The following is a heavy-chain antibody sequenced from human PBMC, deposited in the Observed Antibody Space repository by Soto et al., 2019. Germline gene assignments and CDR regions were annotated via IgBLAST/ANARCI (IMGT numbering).Heavy chain of an antibody. J-gene: IGHJ4*02. D-gene: IGHD3-22*01. CDR3: AKDSGYDSTD. Sequence: EVQLLESGGGLVQPGGSLRLSCAASGFTFGSYGMSWVRQAPGKGLEWISGLSGSGSSTYTYYADSVKGRFTISRDNSKSTLYLQMHSLRVEDTAVYYCAKDSGYDSTDWGQGTLVTVSS. CDR2: LSGSGSSTYT. V-gene: IGHV3-23*01. CDR1: GFTFGSYG.